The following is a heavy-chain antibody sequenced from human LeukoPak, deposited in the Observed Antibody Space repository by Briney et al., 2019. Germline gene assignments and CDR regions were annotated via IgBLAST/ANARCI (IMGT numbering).Heavy chain of an antibody. CDR2: IYYSGST. V-gene: IGHV4-59*01. CDR3: ARSPIVATTFDY. CDR1: GGSISSYY. D-gene: IGHD5-12*01. J-gene: IGHJ4*02. Sequence: SETLSLTCTVSGGSISSYYWSWIRQPPGKGLEWIGYIYYSGSTNYNPSLKSRVTISVDTSKNQFYLKLSSVTAADTAVYYCARSPIVATTFDYRGQGALVTVSS.